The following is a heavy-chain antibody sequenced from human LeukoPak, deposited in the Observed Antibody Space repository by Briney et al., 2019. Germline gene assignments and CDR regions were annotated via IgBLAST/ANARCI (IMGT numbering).Heavy chain of an antibody. D-gene: IGHD6-19*01. Sequence: SETLSLTCIVSGGSISSYYWSWIRQPAGKGLEWIGPIYTSGSTNYNPSLKSRVTMSVDTSKNQFSLKLSSVTAADTAVYYCARTSIAVAGVDYWGQGTLVTVSS. CDR3: ARTSIAVAGVDY. CDR2: IYTSGST. V-gene: IGHV4-4*07. J-gene: IGHJ4*02. CDR1: GGSISSYY.